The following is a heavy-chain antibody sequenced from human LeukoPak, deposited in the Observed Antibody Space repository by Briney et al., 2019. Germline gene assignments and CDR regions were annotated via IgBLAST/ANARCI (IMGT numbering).Heavy chain of an antibody. D-gene: IGHD4-11*01. Sequence: SETLSLTCTVSGGSISSHYWSRIRQPPGKGLEWIGYMFYGGSTTYNSSLKSRVTISVDSSKNQFSLKLRSVTAADTAVYYCARRTTTAAYNWFDPWGQGTLVTVSS. J-gene: IGHJ5*02. CDR3: ARRTTTAAYNWFDP. CDR1: GGSISSHY. V-gene: IGHV4-59*11. CDR2: MFYGGST.